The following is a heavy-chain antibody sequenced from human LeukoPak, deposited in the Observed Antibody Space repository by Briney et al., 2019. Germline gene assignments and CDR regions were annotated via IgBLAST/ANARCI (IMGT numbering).Heavy chain of an antibody. CDR3: ARVWGEYCSSTSCFDAFDI. Sequence: SVKVSCKASGGTFSSYAISWARQAPGQGLEWMGGIIPIFGTANYAQKFQGRVTITADESTSTAYMELSSLRSEDTAVYYCARVWGEYCSSTSCFDAFDIWGQGTMVTVSS. D-gene: IGHD2-2*01. CDR1: GGTFSSYA. J-gene: IGHJ3*02. V-gene: IGHV1-69*01. CDR2: IIPIFGTA.